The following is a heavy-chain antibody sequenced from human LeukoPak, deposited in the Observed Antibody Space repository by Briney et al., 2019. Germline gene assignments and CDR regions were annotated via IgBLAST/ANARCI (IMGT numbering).Heavy chain of an antibody. D-gene: IGHD3-22*01. CDR2: INPNSGGT. V-gene: IGHV1-2*02. CDR3: ARGNYYDSSGYYPEAFDI. CDR1: VYTFTGYY. Sequence: ASVKVSCKASVYTFTGYYMHWVRQAPGQGLEWMGWINPNSGGTNYAQKFQGRVTMTRDTSISTAYMELSRLRSDDTAVYYCARGNYYDSSGYYPEAFDIWGQGTMVTVSS. J-gene: IGHJ3*02.